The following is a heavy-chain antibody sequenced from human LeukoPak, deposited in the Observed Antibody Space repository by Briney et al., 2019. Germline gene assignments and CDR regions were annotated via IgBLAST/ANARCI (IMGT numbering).Heavy chain of an antibody. CDR3: ASSDGWLPFRY. V-gene: IGHV4-59*08. Sequence: SETLSLTCTVSGGSISSYYWSWIRQPPGKGLEWIGYIYYSGSTNYNPSLKSRVTISVDTYKNQFSLKLSSVTAADTAVYYCASSDGWLPFRYWGQGTLVTVSS. J-gene: IGHJ4*02. D-gene: IGHD3-10*01. CDR2: IYYSGST. CDR1: GGSISSYY.